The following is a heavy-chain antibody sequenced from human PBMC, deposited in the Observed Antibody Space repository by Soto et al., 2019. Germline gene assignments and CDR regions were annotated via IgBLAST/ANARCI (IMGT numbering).Heavy chain of an antibody. J-gene: IGHJ4*02. D-gene: IGHD3-9*01. V-gene: IGHV4-59*01. Sequence: SETLSLTCIVSNGSLSSDYWSWIRQSPGKGLEWIGDIYYSGSTNYNPPLKSRVTMAADTTKNQFILKCSTATAADTGVYFCGRSLMIPIDFFDYWGQGTLVTVSS. CDR2: IYYSGST. CDR3: GRSLMIPIDFFDY. CDR1: NGSLSSDY.